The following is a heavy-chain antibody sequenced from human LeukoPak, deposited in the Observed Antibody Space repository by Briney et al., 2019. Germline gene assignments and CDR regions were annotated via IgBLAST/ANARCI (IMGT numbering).Heavy chain of an antibody. Sequence: GGSLRLSCAASGFTFSTYAMHWVRQAPGKGLEYVSAISSSGGRTYYANSVKDRFTISRDISTNTLYLQMGSLRAEDTAVYYCARDRDYDSANFDYWGQGTLVTVSS. CDR3: ARDRDYDSANFDY. V-gene: IGHV3-64*01. CDR1: GFTFSTYA. D-gene: IGHD3-22*01. J-gene: IGHJ4*02. CDR2: ISSSGGRT.